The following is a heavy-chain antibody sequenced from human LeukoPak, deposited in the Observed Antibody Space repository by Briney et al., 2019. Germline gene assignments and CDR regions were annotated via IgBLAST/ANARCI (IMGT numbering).Heavy chain of an antibody. CDR2: IGIGDDT. CDR1: GFTFRDYD. D-gene: IGHD5/OR15-5a*01. V-gene: IGHV3-13*01. J-gene: IGHJ3*02. CDR3: VRGGIRVSGIDAFDI. Sequence: PEGSLRLSCAASGFTFRDYDMHWVRQAPGRGLEWVSAIGIGDDTHYPDSVKGRFTISRENAKNSLYLQMSSLRDGDTAMYYCVRGGIRVSGIDAFDIWGQGTMVTVSS.